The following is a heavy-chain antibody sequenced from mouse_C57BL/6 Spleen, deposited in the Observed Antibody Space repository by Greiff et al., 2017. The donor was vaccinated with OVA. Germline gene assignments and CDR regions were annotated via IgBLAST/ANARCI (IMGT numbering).Heavy chain of an antibody. J-gene: IGHJ4*01. CDR3: ARSYYSNYEGAMDY. CDR1: GFSLTSYG. Sequence: VKLMESGPGLVQPSQSLSITCTVSGFSLTSYGVHWVRQSPGKGLEWLGVIWRGGSTDYNAAFMSRLSITKDNSKSQVFFKMNSLQADDTAIYYCARSYYSNYEGAMDYWGQGTSVTVSS. V-gene: IGHV2-5*01. CDR2: IWRGGST. D-gene: IGHD2-5*01.